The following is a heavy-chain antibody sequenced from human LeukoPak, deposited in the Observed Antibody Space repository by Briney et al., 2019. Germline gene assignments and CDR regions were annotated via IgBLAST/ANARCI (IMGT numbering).Heavy chain of an antibody. CDR2: ISGSGGST. D-gene: IGHD2-2*01. Sequence: GGSLRLSCAASGFTFTNDWMNWVRQAPGKGLEWVSAISGSGGSTYYADSVKGRFTISRDNSKNTLYLQMNSLRAEDTAVYYCAKEGIGYCSSTSCKRPGTGTFDYWGQGTLVTVSS. CDR1: GFTFTNDW. J-gene: IGHJ4*02. V-gene: IGHV3-23*01. CDR3: AKEGIGYCSSTSCKRPGTGTFDY.